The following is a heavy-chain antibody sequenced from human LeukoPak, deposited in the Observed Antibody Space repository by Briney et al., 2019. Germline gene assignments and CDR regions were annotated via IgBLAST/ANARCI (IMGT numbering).Heavy chain of an antibody. CDR3: ARGLYCSSSTSCYDYGLDV. D-gene: IGHD2-2*01. CDR1: GGTFRSYG. V-gene: IGHV1-69*13. Sequence: SVKVSCKTSGGTFRSYGLNWVRQAPGQGLEWMGGFIPMLGTPRYAQNLQGRVTITADESTSTGYMELSSLRDEDTAVYYCARGLYCSSSTSCYDYGLDVWGQGTTVTLS. CDR2: FIPMLGTP. J-gene: IGHJ6*02.